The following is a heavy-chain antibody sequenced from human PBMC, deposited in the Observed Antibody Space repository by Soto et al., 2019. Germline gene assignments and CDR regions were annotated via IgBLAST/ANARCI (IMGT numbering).Heavy chain of an antibody. CDR3: AKDNGSGCDWLRVSDASDI. J-gene: IGHJ3*02. Sequence: QVQLVESGGGVVQPGRSLRLSCAASGFTFSSYGMHWVRQAPGKGLEWVAVISYDGSNKYYADSVKGRLTISRDNSKHTLYLQRSSLRGEDTAVYYCAKDNGSGCDWLRVSDASDIWGQGTMVTVSS. V-gene: IGHV3-30*18. CDR1: GFTFSSYG. CDR2: ISYDGSNK. D-gene: IGHD5-12*01.